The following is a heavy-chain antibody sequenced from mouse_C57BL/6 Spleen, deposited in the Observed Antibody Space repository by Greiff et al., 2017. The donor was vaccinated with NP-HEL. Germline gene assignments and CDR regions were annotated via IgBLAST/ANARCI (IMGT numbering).Heavy chain of an antibody. J-gene: IGHJ2*01. D-gene: IGHD4-1*01. Sequence: QVQLKQPGAELVKPGASVKLSCKASGYTFTSYWMHWVKQRPGQGLEWIGMIHPNSGSTNYNEKFKSKATLTVDKSSSTAYMQLSSLTSEDSAVYYCALSNWRERDYFDYWGQGTTLTVSS. CDR3: ALSNWRERDYFDY. CDR2: IHPNSGST. V-gene: IGHV1-64*01. CDR1: GYTFTSYW.